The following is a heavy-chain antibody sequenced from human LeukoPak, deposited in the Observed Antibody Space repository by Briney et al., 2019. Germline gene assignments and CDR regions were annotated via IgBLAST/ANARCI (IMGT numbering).Heavy chain of an antibody. D-gene: IGHD3-10*01. CDR3: ARSLGSYGSEDY. CDR1: GYTFTGYY. Sequence: ASAKVSCKASGYTFTGYYMHWVRQAPGQGLEWMGWINPNSGGTNYAQKFQGRVTMTRDTSISTAYMELSRLRSDDTAVYYCARSLGSYGSEDYWGQGTLVTVSS. J-gene: IGHJ4*02. V-gene: IGHV1-2*02. CDR2: INPNSGGT.